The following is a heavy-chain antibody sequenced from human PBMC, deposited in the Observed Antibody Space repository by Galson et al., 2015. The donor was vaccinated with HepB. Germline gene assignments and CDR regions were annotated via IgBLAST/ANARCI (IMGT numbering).Heavy chain of an antibody. Sequence: SLRLSCAASGFTFSRYWTSWVRQAPGKGLEWVANIKEDGSETYYVDSVKGRFAISRDNAENSFYLRMNSLRADDTAVYYCAREPGRPRLRFLFTVNTKDYGMVVWSQGTTVTVSS. V-gene: IGHV3-7*01. J-gene: IGHJ6*02. D-gene: IGHD3-3*01. CDR2: IKEDGSET. CDR1: GFTFSRYW. CDR3: AREPGRPRLRFLFTVNTKDYGMVV.